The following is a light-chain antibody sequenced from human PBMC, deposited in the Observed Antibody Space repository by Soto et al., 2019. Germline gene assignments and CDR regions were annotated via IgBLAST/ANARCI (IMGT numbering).Light chain of an antibody. CDR3: QQANSFPLT. V-gene: IGKV1-12*01. CDR1: QGISRW. Sequence: DIQMTQSPSFVSASVGDRVTITCRASQGISRWLAWYQQRPGKAPELLIYGASSLQSGVPSRFSGSGSETDCTLTISSLQPEDFATYYCQQANSFPLTFGQGTRLEIK. CDR2: GAS. J-gene: IGKJ5*01.